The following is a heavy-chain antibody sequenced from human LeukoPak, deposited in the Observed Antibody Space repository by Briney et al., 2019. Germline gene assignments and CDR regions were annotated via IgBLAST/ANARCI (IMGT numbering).Heavy chain of an antibody. J-gene: IGHJ3*02. CDR3: ARKLGILDAFDI. CDR2: ISYDGSNK. V-gene: IGHV3-30-3*01. Sequence: PGGSLRLSCAASGFTFSSCAMHWARQAPGKGLEWVAVISYDGSNKYYADSVKGRFTISRDNSKNTLYLQMNSLRAEDTAVYYCARKLGILDAFDIWGQGTLVTVSS. CDR1: GFTFSSCA. D-gene: IGHD7-27*01.